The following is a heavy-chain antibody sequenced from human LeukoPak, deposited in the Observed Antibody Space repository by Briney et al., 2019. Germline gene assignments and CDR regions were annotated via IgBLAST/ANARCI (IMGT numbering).Heavy chain of an antibody. CDR3: ARHLSGSYSFDY. J-gene: IGHJ4*02. D-gene: IGHD1-26*01. V-gene: IGHV4-34*01. CDR2: IYSGGGT. Sequence: KPSETLSLTCAAYGGSISGYYWSWIRQPPGKGLEWIGQIYSGGGTIYNPSLKSRVTFSLDTSKKQLSLKLTSVTAADTAVYYCARHLSGSYSFDYWGQGTLVTVSS. CDR1: GGSISGYY.